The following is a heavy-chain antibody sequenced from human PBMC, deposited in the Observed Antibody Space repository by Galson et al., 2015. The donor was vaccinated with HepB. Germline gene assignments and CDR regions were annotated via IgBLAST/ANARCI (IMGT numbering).Heavy chain of an antibody. CDR2: SLRKASCRTT. J-gene: IGHJ4*02. D-gene: IGHD2-2*01. Sequence: SLRLSCAASGFTFGDYAMSWFLQAPGQGLEWVGFSLRKASCRTTEYAASVKGRFTISRDDSNSIAYLQMNSLKTEDTAVYYRTREHTSGIGVADGIDYWGQGTLVTGSA. CDR1: GFTFGDYA. V-gene: IGHV3-49*03. CDR3: TREHTSGIGVADGIDY.